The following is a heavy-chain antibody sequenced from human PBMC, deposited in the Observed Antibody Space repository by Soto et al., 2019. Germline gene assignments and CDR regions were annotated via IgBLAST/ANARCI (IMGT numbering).Heavy chain of an antibody. J-gene: IGHJ6*02. V-gene: IGHV3-48*02. CDR3: AREGGYDFWSGNYGMDV. D-gene: IGHD3-3*01. CDR2: ISSSSSTI. CDR1: GFTFSSYS. Sequence: GGSLRLSCAASGFTFSSYSMNWVRQAPGKGLEWVSYISSSSSTIYYADSVKGRFTISRDNAKNSLYLQMNSLRDEDTAVYYCAREGGYDFWSGNYGMDVWGQGTTVTVSS.